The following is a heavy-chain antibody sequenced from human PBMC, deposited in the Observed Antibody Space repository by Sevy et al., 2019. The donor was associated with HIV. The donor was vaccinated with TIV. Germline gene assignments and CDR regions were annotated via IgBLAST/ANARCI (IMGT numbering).Heavy chain of an antibody. J-gene: IGHJ5*02. CDR3: ARHNYYGSGSYSGWFDP. V-gene: IGHV1-69*06. Sequence: ASVKVSCKASGGTFSSYAISWVRQAPGQGLEWMGGIIPSFGTANYAQKIQGRVTITADKSTSTAYMELSSLRSEDTAVYYCARHNYYGSGSYSGWFDPWGQGTLVTVSS. D-gene: IGHD3-10*01. CDR2: IIPSFGTA. CDR1: GGTFSSYA.